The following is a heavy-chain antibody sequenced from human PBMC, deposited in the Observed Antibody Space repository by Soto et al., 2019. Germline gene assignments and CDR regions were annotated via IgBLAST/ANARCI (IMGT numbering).Heavy chain of an antibody. CDR1: GYTFTSYY. J-gene: IGHJ6*02. CDR3: AREGEMPYYYYGLDV. D-gene: IGHD3-16*01. CDR2: ISGYNGNT. Sequence: ASVKVSCKASGYTFTSYYISWVRQAPGQGLEWMGWISGYNGNTNYAQKLQGRVTMTTDTSTSTAYMELRSLRSDDTAVYYCAREGEMPYYYYGLDVWGQGTTVTVSS. V-gene: IGHV1-18*01.